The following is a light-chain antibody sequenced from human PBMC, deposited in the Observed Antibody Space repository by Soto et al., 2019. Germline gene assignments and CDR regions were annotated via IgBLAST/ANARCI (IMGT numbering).Light chain of an antibody. Sequence: EIVMTQSPATLSVSPGARATLSCRASQSVSSNLAWYQQKPGQAPRLLIYGASTRATGIPARFSGSGSGTEFTLTISSLQSEDFAVYYCQQYNNWPPHTFGQGTKVDIK. CDR2: GAS. V-gene: IGKV3-15*01. J-gene: IGKJ2*01. CDR1: QSVSSN. CDR3: QQYNNWPPHT.